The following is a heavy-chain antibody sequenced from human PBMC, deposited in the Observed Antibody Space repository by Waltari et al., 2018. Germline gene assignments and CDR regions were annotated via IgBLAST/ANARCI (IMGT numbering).Heavy chain of an antibody. J-gene: IGHJ3*02. D-gene: IGHD6-13*01. CDR3: ARDFPARGRAAAVGAFDI. V-gene: IGHV1-69*08. CDR2: IIPILGIA. CDR1: GGTFSSYT. Sequence: QVQLVQSGAEVKKPGSSVKVSCKASGGTFSSYTISWVRQAPGQGLEWMGRIIPILGIANYAQKFQGRVTITADKSTSTAYMELSSLRSEDTAVYYCARDFPARGRAAAVGAFDIWGQGTMVTVSS.